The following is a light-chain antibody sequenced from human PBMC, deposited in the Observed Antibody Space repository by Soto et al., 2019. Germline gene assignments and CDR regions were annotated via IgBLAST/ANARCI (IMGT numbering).Light chain of an antibody. CDR1: QSVSNS. CDR3: QQRRNWPRT. V-gene: IGKV3-11*01. CDR2: DAS. J-gene: IGKJ2*01. Sequence: EIVLTQSPATLSLSPGERATLSCRASQSVSNSLVWFQQKPGQAPRLLIYDASNRATDIPARFSGSGSGTDFTLTISSLEPEYLAVYYCQQRRNWPRTFGQGTKLEIK.